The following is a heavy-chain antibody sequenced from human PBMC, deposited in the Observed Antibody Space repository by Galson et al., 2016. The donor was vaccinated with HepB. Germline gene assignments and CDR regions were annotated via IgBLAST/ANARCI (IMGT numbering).Heavy chain of an antibody. J-gene: IGHJ4*02. D-gene: IGHD4-11*01. CDR3: ARGLRRTHATETTRTYYFDY. CDR1: GFIFSTYT. CDR2: IAHDGSNR. Sequence: SLRLSCAASGFIFSTYTMHWVRQAPGKGLEWVAVIAHDGSNRNYADSVKGRFTILRDNSKNTLFVQMNSLKPEDTAVYYCARGLRRTHATETTRTYYFDYWGQGTLVTVSS. V-gene: IGHV3-30*14.